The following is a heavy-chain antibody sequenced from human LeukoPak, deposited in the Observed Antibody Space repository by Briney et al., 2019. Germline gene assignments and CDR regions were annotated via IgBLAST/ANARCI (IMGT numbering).Heavy chain of an antibody. CDR1: GFTFSSYA. J-gene: IGHJ4*02. CDR3: ARDYCSSTSCLFDY. CDR2: ISGSGGST. V-gene: IGHV3-23*01. D-gene: IGHD2-2*01. Sequence: PGGSLRLSCAASGFTFSSYAMSWVRQAPGKGLEWVSAISGSGGSTFYADSVKGRFTISRDNSKNTLDLQMNSLRAEGTAVYYCARDYCSSTSCLFDYWGQGTLVTVSS.